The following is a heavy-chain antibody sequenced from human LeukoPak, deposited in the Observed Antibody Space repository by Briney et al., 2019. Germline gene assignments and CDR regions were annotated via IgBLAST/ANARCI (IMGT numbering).Heavy chain of an antibody. CDR2: INPNSGGT. D-gene: IGHD6-19*01. CDR3: ARDSCGSGWTDY. CDR1: GYTFTGYY. V-gene: IGHV1-2*02. Sequence: ASVKVSCKASGYTFTGYYMHWVRQAPGQGLEWMGWINPNSGGTNYAQKFQGRVTMTRDTSISTAYMELSRLRSDDTAVYYCARDSCGSGWTDYWGQGTLVTVSP. J-gene: IGHJ4*02.